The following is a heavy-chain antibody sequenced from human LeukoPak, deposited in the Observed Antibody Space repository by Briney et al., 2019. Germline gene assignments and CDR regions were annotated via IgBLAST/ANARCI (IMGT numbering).Heavy chain of an antibody. CDR3: ARHQTNYDSSGYYGLNDY. V-gene: IGHV5-51*01. CDR2: IYPGDSDT. CDR1: GYSFTSYW. D-gene: IGHD3-22*01. J-gene: IGHJ4*02. Sequence: GESLKISCKGSGYSFTSYWIGWVRQMPGKGLEWMGIIYPGDSDTRYSPSFQGQVTISADKSISTAYLQWSSLKASDTAMYYCARHQTNYDSSGYYGLNDYWGQGTLATVSS.